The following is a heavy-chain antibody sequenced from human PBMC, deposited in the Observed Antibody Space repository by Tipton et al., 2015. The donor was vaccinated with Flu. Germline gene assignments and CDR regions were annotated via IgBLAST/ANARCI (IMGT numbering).Heavy chain of an antibody. CDR3: AREDWVYDY. V-gene: IGHV4-38-2*02. CDR2: MHHSGSS. Sequence: TLSLTCSVSGFSISEGYYWGWIRQPPGKGLEWIGSMHHSGSSYYNPSLTSRVTISVDTSKNQFSLKVYSVTAADTAVYYCAREDWVYDYWGQGTPVTVSS. J-gene: IGHJ4*02. CDR1: GFSISEGYY. D-gene: IGHD3-9*01.